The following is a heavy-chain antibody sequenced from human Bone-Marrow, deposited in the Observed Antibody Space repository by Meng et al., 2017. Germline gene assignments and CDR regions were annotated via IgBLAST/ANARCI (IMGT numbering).Heavy chain of an antibody. CDR2: INTDGSST. V-gene: IGHV3-74*01. Sequence: VPLVQAGAVIVPPGASLTLFGPACGFSFSRYWMHGVRQVPGNGPVWVSTINTDGSSTDYTDTVEGRFTTSRDNAKNTLYLQMNSQSAEDTAMYYSARYTPFDYWGQGTLVTVSS. CDR3: ARYTPFDY. J-gene: IGHJ4*02. D-gene: IGHD2-2*02. CDR1: GFSFSRYW.